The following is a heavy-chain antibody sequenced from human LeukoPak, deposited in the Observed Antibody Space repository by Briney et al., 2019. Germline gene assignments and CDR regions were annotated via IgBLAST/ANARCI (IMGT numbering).Heavy chain of an antibody. CDR3: ARSNAVVNQGWFFAL. D-gene: IGHD4-23*01. J-gene: IGHJ2*01. CDR1: GFIFSNSW. V-gene: IGHV3-7*01. CDR2: IHQDGSEK. Sequence: GGSLRLSCAATGFIFSNSWMNWVRQAPRQGLEWVANIHQDGSEKFYVDSVKGRFTISRDNAKNSLFLQMNSLTTEDTAVSYCARSNAVVNQGWFFALWGRGTLVTVSS.